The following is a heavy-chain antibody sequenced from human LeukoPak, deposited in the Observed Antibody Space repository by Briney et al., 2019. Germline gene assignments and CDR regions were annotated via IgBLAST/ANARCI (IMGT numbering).Heavy chain of an antibody. V-gene: IGHV4-31*03. J-gene: IGHJ5*02. CDR2: IYYSGST. CDR1: GGSISSGAYY. Sequence: SETLSLTCTVSGGSISSGAYYWNWIRQHPGKGMEWIGYIYYSGSTYYNPSLKSRVTMSVDTSKNQFSLKLSSVTAADAAVYYCAREVIEDWFDPWGQGTLVTVSS. D-gene: IGHD2/OR15-2a*01. CDR3: AREVIEDWFDP.